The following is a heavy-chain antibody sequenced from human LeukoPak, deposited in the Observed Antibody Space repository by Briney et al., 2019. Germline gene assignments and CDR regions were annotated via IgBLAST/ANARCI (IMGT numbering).Heavy chain of an antibody. D-gene: IGHD1-26*01. V-gene: IGHV1-2*02. Sequence: ASVKVSCKASGYTFTGYYMHWVRQAPGQGLEWMAWIDPNSGATNYAQKFQGRITMTRDTSISTAYMELSRLRSDDTAVYYCARVGATYSGDPWGQGTLVTVSS. CDR3: ARVGATYSGDP. J-gene: IGHJ5*02. CDR1: GYTFTGYY. CDR2: IDPNSGAT.